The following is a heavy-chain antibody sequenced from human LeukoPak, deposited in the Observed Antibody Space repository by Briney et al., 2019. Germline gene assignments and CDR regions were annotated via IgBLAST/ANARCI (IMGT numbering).Heavy chain of an antibody. CDR2: VYSGAGT. Sequence: PGGSLRLSCAASGFTVRNKYMTWVRQAPGKGLEWVSVVYSGAGTYYADSVRGRFTTSTDNSENILYLQMHSLRAEDTAVYYCAKDLYGGYSSKWYYFDYWGQGTLVTVSS. CDR3: AKDLYGGYSSKWYYFDY. J-gene: IGHJ4*02. CDR1: GFTVRNKY. D-gene: IGHD6-13*01. V-gene: IGHV3-66*01.